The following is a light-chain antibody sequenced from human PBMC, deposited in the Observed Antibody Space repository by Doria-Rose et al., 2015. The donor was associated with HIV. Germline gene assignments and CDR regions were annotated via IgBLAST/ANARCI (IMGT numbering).Light chain of an antibody. V-gene: IGKV1-5*03. J-gene: IGKJ1*01. Sequence: TQPPSTLSASVGDRVTTTCRASQNINNWLAWYQQKPGKAPKLLIYKASSLQSGVPSRFSGSGSGTEFTLTISCLQPDDLATYYCQHHDSFPWAFGQETKVEIK. CDR2: KAS. CDR3: QHHDSFPWA. CDR1: QNINNW.